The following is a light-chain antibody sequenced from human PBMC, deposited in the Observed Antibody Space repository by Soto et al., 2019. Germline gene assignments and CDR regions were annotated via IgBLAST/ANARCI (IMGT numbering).Light chain of an antibody. CDR1: SSNIGRNT. CDR2: SHN. CDR3: AAWDDSMNVQL. V-gene: IGLV1-44*01. J-gene: IGLJ2*01. Sequence: QSVLTQPPSPSGTPGQRVAISCSGSSSNIGRNTVNWYQQLPGTAPKLLIYSHNQRPSGVPDRFSGSKSGTSASLAISGLQAKDEADYYCAAWDDSMNVQLFGGGTKLTVL.